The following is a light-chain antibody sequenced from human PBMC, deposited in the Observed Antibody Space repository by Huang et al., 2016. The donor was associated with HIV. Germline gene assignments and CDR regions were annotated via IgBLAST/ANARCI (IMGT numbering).Light chain of an antibody. CDR2: GAS. J-gene: IGKJ4*01. CDR3: QQYNNWPPLT. CDR1: QNVNTD. Sequence: EVVITQSPAILSVSPGDRATLSCRASQNVNTDLAWYKHNPGQPPRPLIYGASTRATGIPARCSGNGSETEFTLTISSLQSEDFAIYYCQQYNNWPPLTFGGGTKVEIK. V-gene: IGKV3-15*01.